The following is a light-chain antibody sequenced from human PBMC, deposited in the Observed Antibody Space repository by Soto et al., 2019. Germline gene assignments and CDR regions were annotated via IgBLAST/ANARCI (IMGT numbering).Light chain of an antibody. CDR3: QQYGSSPWT. J-gene: IGKJ1*01. CDR1: QSVSSSY. Sequence: ERVMTQSPPTLSVSPGERATLSCRASQSVSSSYLAWYQQKPGQAPRLLIYGASSRATGIPDRFSGSGSGTDFTLTISRLEPEDFAVYYCQQYGSSPWTFGQGTKVDIK. CDR2: GAS. V-gene: IGKV3-20*01.